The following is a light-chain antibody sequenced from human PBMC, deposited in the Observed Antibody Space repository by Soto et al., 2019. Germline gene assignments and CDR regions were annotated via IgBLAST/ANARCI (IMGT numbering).Light chain of an antibody. Sequence: QSALTQPASVSGSPGQSITISCTGTSSDVGGYNYVSWYQQHPGKAPKLMIYEVSNRPSGVSNRFSGSKSGDTASLTISGLQAEDEAAYYCSSYTSSSNLVLGNGTKVTVL. CDR3: SSYTSSSNLV. CDR1: SSDVGGYNY. J-gene: IGLJ1*01. V-gene: IGLV2-14*01. CDR2: EVS.